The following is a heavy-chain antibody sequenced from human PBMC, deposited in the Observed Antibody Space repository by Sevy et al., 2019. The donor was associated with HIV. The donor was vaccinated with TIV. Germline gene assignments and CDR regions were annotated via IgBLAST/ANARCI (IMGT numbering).Heavy chain of an antibody. CDR1: GGSISSSSYY. CDR2: IYYSGST. V-gene: IGHV4-39*01. CDR3: ARRAVSGHCTNGVCYTDYFDY. J-gene: IGHJ4*02. Sequence: SETLSLTCTVSGGSISSSSYYWGWIRQPPGKGLEWIGSIYYSGSTYYNPSLKSRVTISVDTSKNQFSLKLSSVTAADTAVYYCARRAVSGHCTNGVCYTDYFDYWGQGTLVTVSS. D-gene: IGHD2-8*01.